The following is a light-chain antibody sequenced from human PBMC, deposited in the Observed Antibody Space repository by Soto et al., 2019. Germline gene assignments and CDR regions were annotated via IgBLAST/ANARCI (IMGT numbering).Light chain of an antibody. Sequence: QSVLTQPPSAPGTPGQGVTISCSGSTSNIGSNYVYWYQQLPGTAPKPLIYRNNQRPSGVPDRFSGSKSGTSASLAISGLRSDDEADYFCATWDDSLNGFYVFGTGTKVTVL. CDR1: TSNIGSNY. V-gene: IGLV1-47*01. J-gene: IGLJ1*01. CDR2: RNN. CDR3: ATWDDSLNGFYV.